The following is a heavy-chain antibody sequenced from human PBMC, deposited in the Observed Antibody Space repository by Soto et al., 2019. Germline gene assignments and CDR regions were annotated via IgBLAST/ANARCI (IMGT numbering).Heavy chain of an antibody. CDR1: GGSISSGGYY. Sequence: QVQLQESGPGLVKPSQTLSLTCTVSGGSISSGGYYWSWIRQHPGKGLEWIGYIYYSGSTYYNPSLKGRVTISVDTSKNQFSLKLSSVTAADTAVYYCARELRFGEDYYGMDVWGQGTTVTVSS. D-gene: IGHD3-10*01. CDR3: ARELRFGEDYYGMDV. V-gene: IGHV4-31*03. J-gene: IGHJ6*02. CDR2: IYYSGST.